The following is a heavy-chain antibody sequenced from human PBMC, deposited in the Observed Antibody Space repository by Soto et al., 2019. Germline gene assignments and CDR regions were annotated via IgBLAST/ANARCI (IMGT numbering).Heavy chain of an antibody. D-gene: IGHD2-2*01. V-gene: IGHV5-51*01. CDR2: IYPGDSDT. Sequence: LKISCKGSGYSFISYWIGWVRQMPGKGLEWMGIIYPGDSDTRYSPSFQGQVTISADKSISTAYLQWSSLKASDTAMYFCARPMDVHRTVYYAIWGQGTPVTVSS. CDR3: ARPMDVHRTVYYAI. CDR1: GYSFISYW. J-gene: IGHJ4*02.